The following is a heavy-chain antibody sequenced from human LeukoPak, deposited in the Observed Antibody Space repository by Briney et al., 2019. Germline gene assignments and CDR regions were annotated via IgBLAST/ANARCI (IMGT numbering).Heavy chain of an antibody. CDR1: GFTFSRYW. CDR2: IKQDGNEK. Sequence: GGSLRLPCAVSGFTFSRYWMSWVRQAPGKGLEWVASIKQDGNEKYYVDSVRGRFTISRDNAKNSLYLQMDSLRAEDTAVYYCARDLDFGSGRSLGAFDIWGQGTMVTVSS. D-gene: IGHD3-10*01. V-gene: IGHV3-7*03. CDR3: ARDLDFGSGRSLGAFDI. J-gene: IGHJ3*02.